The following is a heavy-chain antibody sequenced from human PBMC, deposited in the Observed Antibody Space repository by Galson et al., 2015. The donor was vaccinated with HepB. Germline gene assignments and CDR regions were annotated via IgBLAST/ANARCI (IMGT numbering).Heavy chain of an antibody. CDR1: GFTFSIYS. Sequence: SLRLSCAASGFTFSIYSMNWVRQAPGKGLEWVSYITSDGNAIYYADSVKGRFTISRDNAKDSLYLQVNSLRDEDTAVYYCARDRAFDYWGQGTLVTVSS. CDR3: ARDRAFDY. CDR2: ITSDGNAI. J-gene: IGHJ4*02. V-gene: IGHV3-48*02.